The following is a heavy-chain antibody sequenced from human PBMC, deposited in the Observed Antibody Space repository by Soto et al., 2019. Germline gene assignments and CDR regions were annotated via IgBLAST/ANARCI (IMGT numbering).Heavy chain of an antibody. D-gene: IGHD2-15*01. J-gene: IGHJ6*02. CDR3: ARSGCSGGSCYSFDQFGMDV. CDR2: IYYSGST. V-gene: IGHV4-31*03. CDR1: GGSISSGGYY. Sequence: QVQLQESGPGLVKPSQTLSLTCTVSGGSISSGGYYWSWIRQHPGKGLEWIGYIYYSGSTYYNPSLTSSVTISIDTSKNLFSLKLSSVTAADTAVYYCARSGCSGGSCYSFDQFGMDVWGQGTTVTVSS.